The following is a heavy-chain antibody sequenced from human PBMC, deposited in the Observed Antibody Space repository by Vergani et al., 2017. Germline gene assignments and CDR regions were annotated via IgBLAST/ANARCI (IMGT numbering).Heavy chain of an antibody. CDR3: GRGSDNYN. V-gene: IGHV3-NL1*01. Sequence: QVQLVESGGGVVQPGRSLRLSCAASGFIFSSYGIHWVRQAPGKGLEWVSSIKNTGDSTHYADSVKGRFTISRDNSKNTLYLQMNSLRVEDTAVYYCGRGSDNYNWGQGTLVTVSS. D-gene: IGHD5-24*01. J-gene: IGHJ4*02. CDR2: IKNTGDST. CDR1: GFIFSSYG.